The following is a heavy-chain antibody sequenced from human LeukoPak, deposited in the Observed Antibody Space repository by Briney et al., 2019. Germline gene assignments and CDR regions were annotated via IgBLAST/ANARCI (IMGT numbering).Heavy chain of an antibody. CDR2: IYPGDSEA. CDR1: GTAFTNNW. Sequence: GESLKISCKASGTAFTNNWMAGVRRRPGKGLEGLGTIYPGDSEARYSPSFQGQVTLSVDRSITTAYLQWPSLKASDTAIYYCARPYSTGIRDAYDMWGQGTMVIVSS. D-gene: IGHD2-8*02. CDR3: ARPYSTGIRDAYDM. V-gene: IGHV5-51*01. J-gene: IGHJ3*02.